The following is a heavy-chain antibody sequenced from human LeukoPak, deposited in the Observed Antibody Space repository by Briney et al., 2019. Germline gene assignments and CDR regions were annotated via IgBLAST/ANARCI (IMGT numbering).Heavy chain of an antibody. CDR1: GFTFSSYW. Sequence: GGSLRLSCAASGFTFSSYWMSWVRQAPGKGLEWVANIKQDGSEKYYVDSVKGRFTISRDNAKNSLYLQMNSLRAEDTAVYYCARGPRIAVADCYFDYWGQGTLVTVSS. CDR2: IKQDGSEK. D-gene: IGHD6-19*01. J-gene: IGHJ4*02. CDR3: ARGPRIAVADCYFDY. V-gene: IGHV3-7*01.